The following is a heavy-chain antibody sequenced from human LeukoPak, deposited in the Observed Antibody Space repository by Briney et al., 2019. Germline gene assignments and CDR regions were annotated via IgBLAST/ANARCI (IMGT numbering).Heavy chain of an antibody. CDR3: ARGNIVATISTLYNWFDP. D-gene: IGHD5-12*01. Sequence: SETLSLTCTVPGGSISNRNYYWSWIRQPAGTGLEWIGRIYSSGSTNYNPSLKSRVTISVDMSKNQSSLNVYSVTAADTAVYYCARGNIVATISTLYNWFDPWGQGTLVTVSS. J-gene: IGHJ5*02. V-gene: IGHV4-61*02. CDR1: GGSISNRNYY. CDR2: IYSSGST.